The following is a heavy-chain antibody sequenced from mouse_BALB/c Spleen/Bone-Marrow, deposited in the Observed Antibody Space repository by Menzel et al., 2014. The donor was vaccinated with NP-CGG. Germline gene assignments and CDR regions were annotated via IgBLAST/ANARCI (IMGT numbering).Heavy chain of an antibody. Sequence: VQLQQSGAELVKPGASVKLSCKASDYTFTSYYMYWVKQRPGQGHEWIGEINPSNGGTNYNEKFKNKATLTVDKSSSTAYMQLSSLIFEDSAVYYCTRSSGNWFAYWGQGTLVTVSA. CDR2: INPSNGGT. D-gene: IGHD1-3*01. J-gene: IGHJ3*01. CDR3: TRSSGNWFAY. V-gene: IGHV1S81*02. CDR1: DYTFTSYY.